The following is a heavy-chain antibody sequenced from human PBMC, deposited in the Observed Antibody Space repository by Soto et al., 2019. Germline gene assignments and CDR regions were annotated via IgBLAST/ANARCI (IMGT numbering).Heavy chain of an antibody. CDR1: GGTFSSYA. CDR3: ARNYDSSGFDAFDI. V-gene: IGHV1-69*12. CDR2: IIPIFGTA. Sequence: QVQLVQSGAEVKKPGSSVKVSCKASGGTFSSYAISWVRQAPGQGLEWMGGIIPIFGTANYAQKFLGRVTRNAEESTNTAYMELSSLISEDTAVYYCARNYDSSGFDAFDIWGQGTMVTVSS. D-gene: IGHD3-22*01. J-gene: IGHJ3*02.